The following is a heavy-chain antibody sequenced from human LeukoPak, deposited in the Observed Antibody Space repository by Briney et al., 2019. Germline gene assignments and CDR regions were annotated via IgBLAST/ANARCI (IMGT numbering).Heavy chain of an antibody. V-gene: IGHV3-7*01. CDR1: GLTFSSYS. Sequence: PGGSLRLSCVVSGLTFSSYSMIWVRLAPGKGLQWVANMKKDGSETKYVDFVKGRFTISRDNAKNSLYLQMNSLRAEDTAVYYCGRHRSGSGTYFIDYWGQGTLVSVSS. J-gene: IGHJ4*02. CDR3: GRHRSGSGTYFIDY. CDR2: MKKDGSET. D-gene: IGHD3-10*01.